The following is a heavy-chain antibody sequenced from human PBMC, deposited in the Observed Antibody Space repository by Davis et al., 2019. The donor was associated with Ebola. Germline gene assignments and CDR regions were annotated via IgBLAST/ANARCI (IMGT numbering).Heavy chain of an antibody. Sequence: GSLRLSCAASGLTLSDAWMTWIRQPPGKGREWIGRVYYSGPTYYTPSLKSRVSISIDTSKNHFSLRLRSVTAADTAVYFCARGLQGWLHSRGFFDFWGQGTLVAVSS. CDR3: ARGLQGWLHSRGFFDF. J-gene: IGHJ4*02. CDR1: GLTLSDAW. CDR2: VYYSGPT. D-gene: IGHD5-24*01. V-gene: IGHV4-59*12.